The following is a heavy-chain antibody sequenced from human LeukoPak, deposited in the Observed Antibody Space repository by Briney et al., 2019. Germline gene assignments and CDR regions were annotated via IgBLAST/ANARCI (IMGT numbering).Heavy chain of an antibody. V-gene: IGHV4-34*01. D-gene: IGHD3-22*01. J-gene: IGHJ4*02. Sequence: SETLSLTCAVYGGSFSGYYWSWIRQPPGKGLEWIGEINHSGSTNYNPSLKSRVTISVDTSKNQFSLKLSSVTAADTAVYYCASATYYYDSRGYYYSDYWGQGTLVTVSS. CDR3: ASATYYYDSRGYYYSDY. CDR1: GGSFSGYY. CDR2: INHSGST.